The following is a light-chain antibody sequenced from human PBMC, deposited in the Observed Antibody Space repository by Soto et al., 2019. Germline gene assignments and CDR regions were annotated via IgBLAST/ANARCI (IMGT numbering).Light chain of an antibody. CDR1: SSNIGSNP. Sequence: QSVLTQPPSASGTPGQRVTISCSGSSSNIGSNPVNWYQQLPGTAPKLLIYSNNQRPSGVTGRFSGSKSGTSASLAISGLQSEDEADYYCAGWDDSLNGWVFGGGTKLTVL. V-gene: IGLV1-44*01. J-gene: IGLJ3*02. CDR2: SNN. CDR3: AGWDDSLNGWV.